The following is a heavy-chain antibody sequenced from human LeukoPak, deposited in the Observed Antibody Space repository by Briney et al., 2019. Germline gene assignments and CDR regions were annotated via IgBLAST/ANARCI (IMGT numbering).Heavy chain of an antibody. CDR1: GYTFTGYY. Sequence: ASVKVSCKASGYTFTGYYMHWVGQAPGQGVEWMGWINPNSGGTNYAQKFQGRVTMTRDTSISTAYMELSRLRSDDTAVYYCARGLTVTPIEYFQHWGQGTLVTVSS. D-gene: IGHD4-17*01. CDR2: INPNSGGT. V-gene: IGHV1-2*02. CDR3: ARGLTVTPIEYFQH. J-gene: IGHJ1*01.